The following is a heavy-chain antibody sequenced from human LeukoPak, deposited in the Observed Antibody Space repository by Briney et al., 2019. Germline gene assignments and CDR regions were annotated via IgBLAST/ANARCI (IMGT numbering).Heavy chain of an antibody. CDR1: GYTFTSYA. CDR3: ARVDGSSSWYPFYDY. J-gene: IGHJ4*02. D-gene: IGHD6-13*01. CDR2: FNAGNGNT. V-gene: IGHV1-3*01. Sequence: ASVKVSCKASGYTFTSYAMHWVRQAPGQRLEWMGWFNAGNGNTKYSQKFQGRVTITRDTSASTAYMELSSLRSEDTAVYYCARVDGSSSWYPFYDYWGQGTLVTVSS.